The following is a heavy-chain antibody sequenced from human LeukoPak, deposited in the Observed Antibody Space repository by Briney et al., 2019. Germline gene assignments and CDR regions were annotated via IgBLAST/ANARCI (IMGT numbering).Heavy chain of an antibody. J-gene: IGHJ4*02. CDR3: ARALSSGYDLGY. D-gene: IGHD5-12*01. Sequence: SEALSLTCTVSGGSISSYYWSWIRQPPGKGLEWIGYIYYSGSTYYNPSLKSRVTISVDTSKNQFPLKLSSVTAADTAVYYCARALSSGYDLGYWGQGTLVTVSS. CDR2: IYYSGST. V-gene: IGHV4-59*08. CDR1: GGSISSYY.